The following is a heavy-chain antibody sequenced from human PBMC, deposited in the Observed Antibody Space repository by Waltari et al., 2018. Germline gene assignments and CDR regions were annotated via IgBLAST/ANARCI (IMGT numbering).Heavy chain of an antibody. D-gene: IGHD2-15*01. CDR1: GYTLTSYD. CDR3: ARGEGGVVVAAMKHYGMDV. Sequence: QVQLVQSGAEVKKPGASVKVSCKASGYTLTSYDINWVRQATGQGLEWMGWMNPNSGNTGYAQKFQGRVTITRNTSISTAYMELSSLRSEDTAVYYCARGEGGVVVAAMKHYGMDVWGQGTTVTVSS. V-gene: IGHV1-8*03. J-gene: IGHJ6*02. CDR2: MNPNSGNT.